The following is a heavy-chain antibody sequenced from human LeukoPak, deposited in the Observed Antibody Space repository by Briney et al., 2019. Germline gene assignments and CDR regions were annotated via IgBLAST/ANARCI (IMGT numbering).Heavy chain of an antibody. CDR3: ARDPYYDILTGSGEFDP. Sequence: ASVKVSCKASGYTFTSYAMNWVRQAPGQGLEWMGWINTNTGNPTYVQGFTGRFVFSLDTSVSTAYLQISSLKAEDTAVYYCARDPYYDILTGSGEFDPWGQGTLVTVSS. J-gene: IGHJ5*02. D-gene: IGHD3-9*01. V-gene: IGHV7-4-1*02. CDR1: GYTFTSYA. CDR2: INTNTGNP.